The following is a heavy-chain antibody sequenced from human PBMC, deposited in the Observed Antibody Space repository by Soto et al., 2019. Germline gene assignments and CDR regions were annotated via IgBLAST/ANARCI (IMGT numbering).Heavy chain of an antibody. CDR2: IIPIFGTA. D-gene: IGHD6-13*01. Sequence: AASVKVSCKASGGTFSSYAISWVRQAPGQGLEWMGGIIPIFGTANYAQKFQGRVTITADESTSTACMELSSLRSEDTAVYYCARGGYSSSWYRVYYYYYGMDVWGQGTTVTVSS. CDR3: ARGGYSSSWYRVYYYYYGMDV. J-gene: IGHJ6*02. CDR1: GGTFSSYA. V-gene: IGHV1-69*13.